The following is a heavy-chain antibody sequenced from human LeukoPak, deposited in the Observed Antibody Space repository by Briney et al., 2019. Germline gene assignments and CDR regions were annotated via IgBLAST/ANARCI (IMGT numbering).Heavy chain of an antibody. CDR3: AVSTGGYCSSTSCIEA. CDR2: IYYSGST. D-gene: IGHD2-2*01. V-gene: IGHV4-59*01. J-gene: IGHJ5*02. CDR1: GGSISSYY. Sequence: PSETLSLTCTVSGGSISSYYWSWIRQPPGKGLEWIGYIYYSGSTNYNPSLKSRVTISVDTSKNQFSLKLSSVTAADTAVYYCAVSTGGYCSSTSCIEAWGQGTLVTVSS.